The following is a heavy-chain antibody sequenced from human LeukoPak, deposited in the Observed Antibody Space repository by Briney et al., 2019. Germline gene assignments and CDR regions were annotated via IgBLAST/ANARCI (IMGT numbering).Heavy chain of an antibody. CDR3: ARVQDDYGDYGDY. Sequence: SETLSLTCAVYGGSFSGYYWSWIRKPPGKGLEWIGEINHSGSTNYNPSLKSRVTISVDTSKNQFSLKLSSVTAADTAVYYCARVQDDYGDYGDYWGQGTLVTVSS. CDR1: GGSFSGYY. CDR2: INHSGST. J-gene: IGHJ4*02. V-gene: IGHV4-34*01. D-gene: IGHD4-17*01.